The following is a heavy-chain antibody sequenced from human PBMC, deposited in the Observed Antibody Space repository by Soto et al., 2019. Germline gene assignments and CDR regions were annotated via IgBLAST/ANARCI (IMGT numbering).Heavy chain of an antibody. V-gene: IGHV1-69*02. CDR1: GGTLSTYP. J-gene: IGHJ6*02. Sequence: QVQLVQSGAGVKKPGSSVRVSCKASGGTLSTYPISWGRRPLGQGLEWLGRIILILGIANYAQKFQGRVTITADKSTSTAYMELSSLRSEDTAVYYCADLLVADTEMDVWGQGTTVTVSS. CDR2: IILILGIA. D-gene: IGHD2-15*01. CDR3: ADLLVADTEMDV.